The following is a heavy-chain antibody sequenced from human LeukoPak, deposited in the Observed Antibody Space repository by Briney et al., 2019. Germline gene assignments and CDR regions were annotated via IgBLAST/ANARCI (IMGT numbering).Heavy chain of an antibody. CDR2: ISGSGAGT. CDR3: AIDTDSSTVPFFLDY. D-gene: IGHD3-22*01. CDR1: GFTFSSYA. Sequence: GGSLRLSCAASGFTFSSYAMSWVRQAPGKGLEWVSAISGSGAGTYYADSVKGRFTISRDNSKNTLYLQMNSLRAEDTAVYYCAIDTDSSTVPFFLDYWGQGTLVPVSS. J-gene: IGHJ4*02. V-gene: IGHV3-23*01.